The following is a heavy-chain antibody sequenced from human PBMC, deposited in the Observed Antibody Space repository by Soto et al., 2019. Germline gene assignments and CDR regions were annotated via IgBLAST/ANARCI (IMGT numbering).Heavy chain of an antibody. CDR3: AREETAWPLAYGLDV. CDR1: GGSITSSGSY. Sequence: SETLSLTCTVSGGSITSSGSYWGWIRQPPGKGLEWTGTFQSSGSTFYNPSLKSRVTIPVDTSKNQFSLKLSSVTAADTAVYYCAREETAWPLAYGLDVWGQGTAVTVSS. D-gene: IGHD2-21*02. CDR2: FQSSGST. J-gene: IGHJ6*02. V-gene: IGHV4-39*02.